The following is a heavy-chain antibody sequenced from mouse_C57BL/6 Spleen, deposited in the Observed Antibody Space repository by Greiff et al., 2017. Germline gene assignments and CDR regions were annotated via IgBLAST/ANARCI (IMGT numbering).Heavy chain of an antibody. D-gene: IGHD2-1*01. V-gene: IGHV14-3*01. CDR2: IDPANGNT. J-gene: IGHJ4*01. CDR3: ARFGNYAYAMDY. CDR1: GFNIKNTY. Sequence: VQLQQSVAELVRPGASVKLSCTASGFNIKNTYMPWVKPRPEQGLEWIGRIDPANGNTKYAPKFQGKATITADTSSYTAYLQLSSLASDDTAIYYCARFGNYAYAMDYWGQGTSVTVSS.